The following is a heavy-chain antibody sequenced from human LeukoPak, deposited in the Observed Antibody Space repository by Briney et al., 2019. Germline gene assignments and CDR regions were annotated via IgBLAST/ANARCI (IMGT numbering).Heavy chain of an antibody. J-gene: IGHJ3*02. CDR3: ARSVSWGLLVRDDAFDI. D-gene: IGHD2-21*01. V-gene: IGHV4-39*01. Sequence: SETLSLTCTVSGDSISSSNYYWGWIRQSPGKGLEWIASINHGGSTYYNPSLKSRVTMSVDTSKNQFSLKLSSVTAADTAVYYCARSVSWGLLVRDDAFDIWGQGTMVTVSS. CDR2: INHGGST. CDR1: GDSISSSNYY.